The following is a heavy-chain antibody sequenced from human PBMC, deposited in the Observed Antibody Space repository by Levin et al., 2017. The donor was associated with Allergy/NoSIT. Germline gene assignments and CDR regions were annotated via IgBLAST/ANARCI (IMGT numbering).Heavy chain of an antibody. CDR2: IYTSGST. Sequence: SETLSLTCTVSGGSISSGSYYWSWIRQPAGKVLEWIGRIYTSGSTKYNPSLKSRVTISVDTSKNQFSLKLSSVTAADPAVYYCASGRRDRYFQHWGQGTLVTVSS. V-gene: IGHV4-61*02. CDR1: GGSISSGSYY. CDR3: ASGRRDRYFQH. J-gene: IGHJ1*01.